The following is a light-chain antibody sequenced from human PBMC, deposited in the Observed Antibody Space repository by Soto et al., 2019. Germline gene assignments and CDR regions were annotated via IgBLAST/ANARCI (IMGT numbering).Light chain of an antibody. J-gene: IGKJ4*01. CDR3: QQYDTSPLT. V-gene: IGKV1-5*01. Sequence: DPHMTHAPSTLSASLCDSIPITCRASQSISNWLAWYQQKPGKAPNLLIYFASTLQSGVPSRFSGSGSGTEFTLTISSLQPDDFATYYCQQYDTSPLTFGGGTKVDIK. CDR2: FAS. CDR1: QSISNW.